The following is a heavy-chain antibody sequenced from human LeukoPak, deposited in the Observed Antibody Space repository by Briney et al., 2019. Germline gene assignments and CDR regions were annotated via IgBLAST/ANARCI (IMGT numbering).Heavy chain of an antibody. V-gene: IGHV1-18*01. CDR2: ISAYSGNT. CDR3: ARSPNYYYDSSGYGRLRDFDY. J-gene: IGHJ4*02. D-gene: IGHD3-22*01. Sequence: ASVKVSCKASGYTFTSYGISWVRQAPGQGLEWMGWISAYSGNTNYAQKLQGRVTMTTDTSTSTAYMELRSLRSDDTAVYYCARSPNYYYDSSGYGRLRDFDYWGQGTLVTVSS. CDR1: GYTFTSYG.